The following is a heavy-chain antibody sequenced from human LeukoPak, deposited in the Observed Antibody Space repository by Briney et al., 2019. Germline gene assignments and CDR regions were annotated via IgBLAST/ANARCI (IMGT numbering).Heavy chain of an antibody. J-gene: IGHJ4*02. CDR2: ISYDGSNK. Sequence: PGRSLRLSCAASGFTFSSYGMHWVRQAPGKGLEWVAVISYDGSNKYYADSVKGRFTTSRDNSKNTLYLQMNSLRAEDTAVYYCAKGGTYYYASGSPNPLYYWGQGTLVTVSS. D-gene: IGHD3-10*01. V-gene: IGHV3-30*18. CDR1: GFTFSSYG. CDR3: AKGGTYYYASGSPNPLYY.